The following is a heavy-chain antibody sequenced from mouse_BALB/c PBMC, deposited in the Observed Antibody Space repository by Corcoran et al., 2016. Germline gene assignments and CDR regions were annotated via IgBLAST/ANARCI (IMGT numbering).Heavy chain of an antibody. J-gene: IGHJ2*01. CDR3: ARAYYGSSYYY. Sequence: QVQLQQSGAELMKPGASVKISCKANGYTFSSYWIEWVKQRPGHGLEWIGEILPGSGNTNYNEKFKDKATFTADTSSNTAYMQLSSLTSEDSAVYYCARAYYGSSYYYWGQGTTLTVSS. CDR2: ILPGSGNT. D-gene: IGHD1-1*01. CDR1: GYTFSSYW. V-gene: IGHV1-9*01.